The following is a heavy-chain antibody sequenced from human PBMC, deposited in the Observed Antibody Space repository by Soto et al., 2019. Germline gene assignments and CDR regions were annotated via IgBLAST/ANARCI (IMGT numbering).Heavy chain of an antibody. CDR1: GYTFTSYY. CDR2: MNPNSGNT. D-gene: IGHD4-17*01. CDR3: ARGFLDYGPPGGDYYYMDV. J-gene: IGHJ6*03. Sequence: GASVKVSSKASGYTFTSYYINSLQQATGQGLEWMGWMNPNSGNTGYAQKFQGRVTMTRNTSISTAYMELSSLRSEDTAVYYCARGFLDYGPPGGDYYYMDVWGKGTTVTVSS. V-gene: IGHV1-8*01.